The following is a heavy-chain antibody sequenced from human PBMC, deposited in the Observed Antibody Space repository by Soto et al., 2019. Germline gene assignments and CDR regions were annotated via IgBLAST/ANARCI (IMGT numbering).Heavy chain of an antibody. V-gene: IGHV3-30*18. D-gene: IGHD3-10*01. Sequence: QVQLVESGGGVVQPGRSLRVSCAASGFTFSIYAMHWVRQAPGTGLEWVAVISNDGTKTYYADSVKGRFTISRANSKNSVYLQMNGLRDEGPAVYYCAKVRGPRRPWLMDAFDFWGQGTVVTVS. CDR2: ISNDGTKT. CDR3: AKVRGPRRPWLMDAFDF. J-gene: IGHJ4*02. CDR1: GFTFSIYA.